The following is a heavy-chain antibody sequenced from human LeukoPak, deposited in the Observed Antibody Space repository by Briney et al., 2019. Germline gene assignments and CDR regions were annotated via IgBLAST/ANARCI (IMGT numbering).Heavy chain of an antibody. J-gene: IGHJ4*02. Sequence: GALRLSCAASGFTFSSYWMHWVRQAPGKGLVWVSRINSDGSSTSYADSVKGRFTISRDNAKNSLYLQMNSLRAEDTAVYYCARDLWRAAADDYWGQGTLVTVSS. CDR1: GFTFSSYW. CDR3: ARDLWRAAADDY. CDR2: INSDGSST. V-gene: IGHV3-74*01. D-gene: IGHD6-13*01.